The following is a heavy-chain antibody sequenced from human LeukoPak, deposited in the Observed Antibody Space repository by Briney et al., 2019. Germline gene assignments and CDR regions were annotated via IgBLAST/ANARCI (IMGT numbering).Heavy chain of an antibody. V-gene: IGHV4-61*08. D-gene: IGHD3-10*01. J-gene: IGHJ4*02. CDR1: GGSISSGGYY. CDR2: IYYSGST. Sequence: PSQTLSLTCTVSGGSISSGGYYWSWIRQPPGKGLEWIGYIYYSGSTNYNPSLKSRVTISVDTSKNQFSLKLSSVTAADTAVYYCARRTYYYGSGSLTYYFDYWGQGTLVTVSS. CDR3: ARRTYYYGSGSLTYYFDY.